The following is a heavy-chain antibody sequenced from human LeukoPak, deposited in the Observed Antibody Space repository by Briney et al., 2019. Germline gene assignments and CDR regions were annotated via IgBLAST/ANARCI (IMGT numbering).Heavy chain of an antibody. CDR3: ARENRITMVRGVIWGYFDY. D-gene: IGHD3-10*01. J-gene: IGHJ4*02. V-gene: IGHV3-21*01. Sequence: GGSLRLSCAAPGFTFSSYSMNWVRQAPGKGLEWVSSISSSSSYIYYADSVKGRFTISRDNAKNSLYLQMNSLRAEDTAVYYCARENRITMVRGVIWGYFDYWGQGTLVTVSS. CDR1: GFTFSSYS. CDR2: ISSSSSYI.